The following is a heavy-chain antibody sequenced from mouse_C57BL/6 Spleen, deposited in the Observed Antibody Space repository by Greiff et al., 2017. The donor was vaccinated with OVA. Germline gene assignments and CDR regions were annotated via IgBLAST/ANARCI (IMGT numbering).Heavy chain of an antibody. V-gene: IGHV1-26*01. Sequence: EVQLQQSGPELVKPGASVKISCKASGSTFTDYYMNWVTQSHGKSLEWIGDINPNNGGTSYNQKFKGKATLTVDKSSSTAYMELRSLTSEDSAVYYCARTYEYWGQGTTLTVAS. CDR2: INPNNGGT. CDR1: GSTFTDYY. CDR3: ARTYEY. D-gene: IGHD5-1*01. J-gene: IGHJ2*01.